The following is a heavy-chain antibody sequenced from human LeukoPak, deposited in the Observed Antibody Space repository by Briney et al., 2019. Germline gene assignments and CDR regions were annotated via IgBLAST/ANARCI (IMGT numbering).Heavy chain of an antibody. Sequence: PGGSLRLSCGASGFTFRSYPMIWLRQSRGEAVECVSAISGSGGSTYYADSVKGRFTIYRDNSKNTLYLQINSLRDEDTAVYYCAKDWYLGGANAFEYWGQGTLVTAPS. CDR2: ISGSGGST. J-gene: IGHJ4*02. D-gene: IGHD1-26*01. V-gene: IGHV3-23*01. CDR3: AKDWYLGGANAFEY. CDR1: GFTFRSYP.